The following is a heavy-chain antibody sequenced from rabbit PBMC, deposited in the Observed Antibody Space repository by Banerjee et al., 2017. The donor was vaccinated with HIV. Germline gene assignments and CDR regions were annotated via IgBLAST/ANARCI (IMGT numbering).Heavy chain of an antibody. CDR2: ISTFGSA. CDR1: GFSLSSSDY. D-gene: IGHD8-1*01. CDR3: ARTGSSWSLNL. V-gene: IGHV1S40*01. J-gene: IGHJ6*01. Sequence: QSLEESGGDLVKPGASLTLTCTASGFSLSSSDYMCWVRQAPGKGLEYIGWISTFGSAYYASWVNGRFSISRENTQNTVSLQMNSLTAADTATYFCARTGSSWSLNLWGPGTLVTVS.